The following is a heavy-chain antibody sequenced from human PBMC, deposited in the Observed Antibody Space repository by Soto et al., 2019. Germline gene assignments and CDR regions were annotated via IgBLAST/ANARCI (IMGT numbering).Heavy chain of an antibody. J-gene: IGHJ5*02. CDR1: GGSFSGYY. D-gene: IGHD2-15*01. CDR2: INHSGST. Sequence: PSETLSLPCAVYGGSFSGYYCSWIRQPPWKGLEWIGEINHSGSTNYNPSLKSRVTISVDTSKNQLSLKLSSVTAADTAVYYCATGLGCSGGSCYSSKWFDPWGQGTLVTVYS. V-gene: IGHV4-34*01. CDR3: ATGLGCSGGSCYSSKWFDP.